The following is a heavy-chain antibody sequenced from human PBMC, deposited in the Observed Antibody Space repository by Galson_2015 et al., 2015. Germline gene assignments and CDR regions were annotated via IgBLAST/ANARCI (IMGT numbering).Heavy chain of an antibody. V-gene: IGHV3-48*03. CDR3: AREVAGGSGSYYGY. CDR1: GFTFSSYE. Sequence: SLRLSCAASGFTFSSYEMNWVRQAPGKGLERVSYISSRSSTIYYADSVKGRFTISRDNAKNSLYLQMNSLRAEDTAVYYCAREVAGGSGSYYGYWGQGTLVTVSS. J-gene: IGHJ4*02. CDR2: ISSRSSTI. D-gene: IGHD3-10*01.